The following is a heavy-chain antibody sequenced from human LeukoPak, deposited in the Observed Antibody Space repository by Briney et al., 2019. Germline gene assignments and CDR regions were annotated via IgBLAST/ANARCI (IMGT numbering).Heavy chain of an antibody. V-gene: IGHV4-31*03. CDR3: ARGTTVTLSAFDI. Sequence: SETLSLTCTVSGGSISSGGYYWSWIRQHPGKGLEWIGYIYYSGSTYYNPSLKSRVTISVDTSKNQFSLKLSSVTAADTAVYYCARGTTVTLSAFDIWGQGTMVTVSS. J-gene: IGHJ3*02. CDR1: GGSISSGGYY. D-gene: IGHD4-17*01. CDR2: IYYSGST.